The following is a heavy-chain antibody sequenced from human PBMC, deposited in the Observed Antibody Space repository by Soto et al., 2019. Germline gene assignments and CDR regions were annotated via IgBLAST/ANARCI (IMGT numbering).Heavy chain of an antibody. D-gene: IGHD3-10*01. Sequence: QVQLVQSGAEVKKPGSSVKVSCTASEGTFNSYTISWVRQAPGQGLEWMGRVIPILGMANFAQKFQGRVMITADKSTSTAYMVLSSQRSDDTAVYYCATNYGSGSTHFDYWGQGTLVTVSS. V-gene: IGHV1-69*02. CDR3: ATNYGSGSTHFDY. J-gene: IGHJ4*02. CDR1: EGTFNSYT. CDR2: VIPILGMA.